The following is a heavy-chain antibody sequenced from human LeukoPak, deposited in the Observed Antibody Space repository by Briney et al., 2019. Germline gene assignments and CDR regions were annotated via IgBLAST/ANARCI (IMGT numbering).Heavy chain of an antibody. CDR2: ISSSSSYI. J-gene: IGHJ4*02. CDR3: ARKTYYDFWSGYYHDY. CDR1: GFTFSSYS. Sequence: PGGSLRLSCAASGFTFSSYSMNWVRQAPGKGLEWVSSISSSSSYIYYADSVKGRFTISRDNAKNSLYLQMNSLRAEDTAVYYCARKTYYDFWSGYYHDYWGQGTLVTVSS. V-gene: IGHV3-21*01. D-gene: IGHD3-3*01.